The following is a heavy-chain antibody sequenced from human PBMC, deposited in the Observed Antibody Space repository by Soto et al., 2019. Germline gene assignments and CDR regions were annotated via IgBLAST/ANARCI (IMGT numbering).Heavy chain of an antibody. CDR3: ARELLFYDSDGFSWDDAFDI. CDR2: IYQSGST. D-gene: IGHD3-22*01. J-gene: IGHJ3*02. CDR1: VGSLSSSAYS. Sequence: SETLSLTCAVSVGSLSSSAYSWSWIRQPPGKGLEWIGFIYQSGSTYYNPSLKSRVTMSLDRPKNQFSLKLSSVTAADTAVYYCARELLFYDSDGFSWDDAFDIWGQGTMVTVS. V-gene: IGHV4-30-2*01.